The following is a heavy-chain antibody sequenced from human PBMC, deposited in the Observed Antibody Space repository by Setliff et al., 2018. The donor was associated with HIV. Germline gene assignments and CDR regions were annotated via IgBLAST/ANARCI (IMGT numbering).Heavy chain of an antibody. CDR3: ARASSGYLIVHY. J-gene: IGHJ4*02. Sequence: NPSETLSLTCTVSGGSISSGDYYWSWIRQPPGKGLEWIGYTYYSGYTQYNPSLKSRVTISVDTSKNQFSLKLRSVSAADTAVYYRARASSGYLIVHYWGQGTLVTVSS. D-gene: IGHD3-22*01. CDR1: GGSISSGDYY. V-gene: IGHV4-30-4*01. CDR2: TYYSGYT.